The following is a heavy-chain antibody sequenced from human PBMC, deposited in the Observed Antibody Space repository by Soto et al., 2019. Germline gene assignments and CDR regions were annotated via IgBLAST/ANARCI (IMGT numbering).Heavy chain of an antibody. CDR2: IYDSGST. Sequence: SETLSLTCTVSGGSISSGDYYWSWIRQPPGKGLEWIGYIYDSGSTSYNPSLKSRVTISVDTSKNQFSLKLSSVTAADTAVYYCARVYYGSGGLYYFDYWGQGTLVTVSS. J-gene: IGHJ4*02. CDR1: GGSISSGDYY. D-gene: IGHD3-10*01. CDR3: ARVYYGSGGLYYFDY. V-gene: IGHV4-30-4*01.